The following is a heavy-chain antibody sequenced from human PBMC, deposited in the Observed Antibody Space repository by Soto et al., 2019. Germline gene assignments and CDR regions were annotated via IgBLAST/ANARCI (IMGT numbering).Heavy chain of an antibody. CDR2: IHPGDSDT. Sequence: PGESLKISCKGSGYSFTSYWIGWVRQMPGKGLEWMGIIHPGDSDTRYSPSFQGQVTISADKSISTAYLQWSSLKASDTAMYYCARHYSSSHYYYYYYMDVWGKGTTVTVSS. D-gene: IGHD6-6*01. CDR1: GYSFTSYW. V-gene: IGHV5-51*01. J-gene: IGHJ6*03. CDR3: ARHYSSSHYYYYYYMDV.